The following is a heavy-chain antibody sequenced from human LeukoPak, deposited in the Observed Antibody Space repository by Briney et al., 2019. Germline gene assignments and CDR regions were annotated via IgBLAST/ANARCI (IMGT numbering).Heavy chain of an antibody. CDR1: GGSISSYY. V-gene: IGHV4-59*12. J-gene: IGHJ4*02. CDR3: ARSTGRDGFNRLYYFDY. D-gene: IGHD5-24*01. Sequence: SETLSLTCTVSGGSISSYYWSWIRQRPGQGLEWIGYAYNSGSTNFNPSLKSQVTISLDTSKNQFSLKLSSVTAADTAVYHCARSTGRDGFNRLYYFDYWGQGALVTVSS. CDR2: AYNSGST.